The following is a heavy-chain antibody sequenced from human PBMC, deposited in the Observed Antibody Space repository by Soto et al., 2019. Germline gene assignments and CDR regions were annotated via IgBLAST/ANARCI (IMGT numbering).Heavy chain of an antibody. V-gene: IGHV1-3*05. J-gene: IGHJ4*02. CDR1: GYTFTSYA. CDR2: INAGNGNT. CDR3: ARSPLERSKGGGGGYFDY. D-gene: IGHD1-1*01. Sequence: QVQLVQSGAEEKKPGASVKVSCKASGYTFTSYAMHWVRQAPGQRLEWMGWINAGNGNTKYSQKFQGRVTITRDTAASTAYMELSSLRSEDTAVYYCARSPLERSKGGGGGYFDYWGQGTLVTVSS.